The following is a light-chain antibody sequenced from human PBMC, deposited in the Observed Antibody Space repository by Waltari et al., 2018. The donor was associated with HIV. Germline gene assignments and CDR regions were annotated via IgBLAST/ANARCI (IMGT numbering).Light chain of an antibody. CDR3: TSFTSSSAWV. Sequence: QSALTQPASVSGSLGQSITFSCTGTSSDIGSYNYVSWYQQHPGQAPKIIIYDVTNRPSGVSNRFSGSKSGNTASLTISGLQAEDEADYYCTSFTSSSAWVFGGGTMLTVL. J-gene: IGLJ3*02. CDR1: SSDIGSYNY. CDR2: DVT. V-gene: IGLV2-14*03.